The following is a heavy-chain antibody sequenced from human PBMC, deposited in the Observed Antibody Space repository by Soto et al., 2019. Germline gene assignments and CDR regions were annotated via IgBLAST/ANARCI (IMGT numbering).Heavy chain of an antibody. CDR1: GFTFDDNA. D-gene: IGHD3-16*01. V-gene: IGHV3-9*01. J-gene: IGHJ4*02. CDR2: INWKSDI. CDR3: AISQDRGGRTTFIY. Sequence: GGSLRLSXAVSGFTFDDNAMHWVRQAPEKGLEWVSGINWKSDIGYADSVKGRFTISRDNAVNSLYLQMNSLRAEDTALYYCAISQDRGGRTTFIYWGQGTQVTVSS.